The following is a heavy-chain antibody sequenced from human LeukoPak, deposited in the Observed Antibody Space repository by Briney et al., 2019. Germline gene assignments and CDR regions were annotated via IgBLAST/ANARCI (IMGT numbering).Heavy chain of an antibody. D-gene: IGHD3-22*01. CDR2: ISYDGSNK. Sequence: PGGSLRLSCAASGFTFSSYGMHWVRQAPGKGLEWVAVISYDGSNKYYAGSVKGRFTISRDNSKNTLYLQMNSLRAEDTAVYYCARDGPFHYYDSSGYSYYFDYWGQGTLVTVSS. CDR3: ARDGPFHYYDSSGYSYYFDY. CDR1: GFTFSSYG. V-gene: IGHV3-30*03. J-gene: IGHJ4*02.